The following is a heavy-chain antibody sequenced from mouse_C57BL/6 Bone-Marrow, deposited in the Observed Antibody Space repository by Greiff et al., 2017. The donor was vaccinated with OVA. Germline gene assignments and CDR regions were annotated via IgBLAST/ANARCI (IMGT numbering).Heavy chain of an antibody. J-gene: IGHJ4*01. CDR1: GFSFNTYA. Sequence: EVQGVESGGGLVQPKGSLKLSCAASGFSFNTYAMNWVRQAPGKGLEWVARIRSKSNNYATYYADSVKDRFTISRDDSESMLYLQMNNLKTEDTAMYYCVRRTVYYGYADYYAMDYWGQGTSVTVSS. CDR3: VRRTVYYGYADYYAMDY. V-gene: IGHV10-1*01. CDR2: IRSKSNNYAT. D-gene: IGHD2-2*01.